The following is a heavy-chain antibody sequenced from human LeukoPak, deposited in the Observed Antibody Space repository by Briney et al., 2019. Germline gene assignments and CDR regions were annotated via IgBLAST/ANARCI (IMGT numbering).Heavy chain of an antibody. CDR1: GFIFSSYA. CDR3: EKARCCMNDVCHGDFAY. V-gene: IGHV3-23*01. J-gene: IGHJ4*02. D-gene: IGHD2-8*01. Sequence: PGGSLRLSCAASGFIFSSYAMSWVRQAPGKGLEWVSTISGSGGSTYYADSVKGRFTISRDNSKNTVYLQMNSLRAEDTAVYYCEKARCCMNDVCHGDFAYWGEGTLVTASS. CDR2: ISGSGGST.